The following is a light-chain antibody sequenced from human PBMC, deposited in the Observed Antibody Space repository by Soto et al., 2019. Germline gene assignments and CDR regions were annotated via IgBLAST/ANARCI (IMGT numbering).Light chain of an antibody. V-gene: IGKV3-20*01. CDR3: QKYSTSTYT. Sequence: DIELTQSPGTLSLSPGDRATLSCRASQSVSSSYLAWYQQKPGQPHRLLIYGASSRATVIPDRCSGSASGTYFTLTISRLAPEDFAVYYCQKYSTSTYTFGQGTKLEIK. J-gene: IGKJ2*01. CDR1: QSVSSSY. CDR2: GAS.